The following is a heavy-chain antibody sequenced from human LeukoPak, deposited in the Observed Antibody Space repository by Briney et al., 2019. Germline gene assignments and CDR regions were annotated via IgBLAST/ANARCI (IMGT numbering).Heavy chain of an antibody. Sequence: SVKVSCKASGGTFSSYAISWVRQAPGQGLEWVGRIIPIFGTANYAQKFQGRVTITTDESTSTAYMELSSLRSEDTAVYYCAGEEYYDFWSGYPHLDYWGQGTLVTVSS. CDR3: AGEEYYDFWSGYPHLDY. D-gene: IGHD3-3*01. J-gene: IGHJ4*02. CDR1: GGTFSSYA. CDR2: IIPIFGTA. V-gene: IGHV1-69*05.